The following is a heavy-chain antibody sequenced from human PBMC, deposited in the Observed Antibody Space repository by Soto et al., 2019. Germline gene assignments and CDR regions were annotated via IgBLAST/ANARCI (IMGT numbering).Heavy chain of an antibody. D-gene: IGHD3-3*01. CDR3: ARINYDFWSGYDHFDY. CDR2: ISYDGSNK. CDR1: GFTFSSYA. V-gene: IGHV3-30-3*01. J-gene: IGHJ4*02. Sequence: LRLSCAASGFTFSSYAMHWVRQAPGKGLEWVAVISYDGSNKYYADSVKGRFTISRDNSKNTLYLQMNSLRAEDTAVYYCARINYDFWSGYDHFDYWGQGTLVTVSS.